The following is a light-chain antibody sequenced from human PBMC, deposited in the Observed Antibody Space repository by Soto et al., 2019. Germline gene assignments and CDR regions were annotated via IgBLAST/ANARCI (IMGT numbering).Light chain of an antibody. CDR2: EVS. V-gene: IGLV2-8*01. J-gene: IGLJ2*01. CDR1: SSDVGGYNY. Sequence: QSSLTQPPSASGSPGQSVTISCTGTSSDVGGYNYVSWYQQHPGKAPQLMIYEVSKRPSGVPDRFSGSKSGNTASRTVSWLQAEDEADYYCSSYAGSNNLVFVGGTTVTVL. CDR3: SSYAGSNNLV.